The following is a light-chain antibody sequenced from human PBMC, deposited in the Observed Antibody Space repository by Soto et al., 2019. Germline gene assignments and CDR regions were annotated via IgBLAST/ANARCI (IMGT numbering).Light chain of an antibody. J-gene: IGKJ1*01. CDR1: QGVTTN. CDR2: GAS. V-gene: IGKV3D-15*01. CDR3: HQRQSWPRT. Sequence: EIVMTQSPGTLSVSPGERATLSCRAGQGVTTNFAWYQQKSGQSPRLLIYGASSRATGIPDRFSGSGSGTDFTLTISSLEPEDFAVYYCHQRQSWPRTFGQGTKVDIK.